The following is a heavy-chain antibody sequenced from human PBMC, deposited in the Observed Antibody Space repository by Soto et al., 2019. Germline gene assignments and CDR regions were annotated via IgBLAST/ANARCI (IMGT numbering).Heavy chain of an antibody. J-gene: IGHJ3*02. D-gene: IGHD3-22*01. CDR1: GFSLSTSGVG. CDR3: AHRLHYYDSSGLSHDAFDI. Sequence: GPTLVNPTQTLTLTCTFSGFSLSTSGVGVGWIRQPPGKALEWLARIDWDDDKFYSTSLKTRLTISKDTSKNQVVLTMTNMDPVDTATYYCAHRLHYYDSSGLSHDAFDIWGQGTMVTVSS. CDR2: IDWDDDK. V-gene: IGHV2-70*12.